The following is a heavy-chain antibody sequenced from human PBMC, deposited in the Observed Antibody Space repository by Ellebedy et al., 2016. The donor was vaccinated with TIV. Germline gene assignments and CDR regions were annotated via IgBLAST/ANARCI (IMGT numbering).Heavy chain of an antibody. Sequence: GESLKISXAASGFTFSSYAMHWVRQAPGKGLEWVAVISYDGSNKYYADSVKGRFTISRDNSKNTLYLQMNSLRAEDTAVYYCARDANARGSFDWLLRTPDAFDIWGQGTMVTVSS. CDR1: GFTFSSYA. D-gene: IGHD3-9*01. V-gene: IGHV3-30-3*01. J-gene: IGHJ3*02. CDR2: ISYDGSNK. CDR3: ARDANARGSFDWLLRTPDAFDI.